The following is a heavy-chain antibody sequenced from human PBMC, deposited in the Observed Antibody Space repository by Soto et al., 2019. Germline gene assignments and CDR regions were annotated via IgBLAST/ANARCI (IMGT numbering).Heavy chain of an antibody. V-gene: IGHV4-59*01. CDR1: GGSISSNY. D-gene: IGHD6-13*01. CDR2: VYNSGST. Sequence: SETLSLTCTVSGGSISSNYLTWIRQPPGKGLECIGYVYNSGSTNYNPSLKSRVTISEDTSKSQFSLKVNSMTAADTAVYYCARYRREAVAGYTLDNWGQGILVTVYS. CDR3: ARYRREAVAGYTLDN. J-gene: IGHJ4*02.